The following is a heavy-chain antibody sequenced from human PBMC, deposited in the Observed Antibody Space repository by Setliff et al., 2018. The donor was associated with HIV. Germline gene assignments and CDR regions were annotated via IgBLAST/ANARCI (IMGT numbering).Heavy chain of an antibody. V-gene: IGHV4-59*01. D-gene: IGHD4-17*01. CDR2: IYYNGNT. CDR3: AREIYGGNSRPFDY. Sequence: SETLSLTCTVTGGSITGYFWNWIRQSPGKGLEWIGYIYYNGNTNYNPTLNSRGTISVDTSKNQFSLKLTSVTAADTAVYYCAREIYGGNSRPFDYWGQGTLVTVSS. CDR1: GGSITGYF. J-gene: IGHJ4*02.